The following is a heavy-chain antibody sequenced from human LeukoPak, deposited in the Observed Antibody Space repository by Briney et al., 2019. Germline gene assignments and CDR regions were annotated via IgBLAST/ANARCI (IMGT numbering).Heavy chain of an antibody. V-gene: IGHV3-30*02. CDR2: IRYDGSNK. CDR1: GFTFSSYG. D-gene: IGHD3-10*01. Sequence: QSGGSLRLSCAASGFTFSSYGMHWVRQAPGKGLEWGAFIRYDGSNKYYADSVRGRLTISRDNSKNTLYLQMNSLRAEDTAVYYCAKDRGMVRGVIIALDYWGQGTMVTVSS. CDR3: AKDRGMVRGVIIALDY. J-gene: IGHJ4*02.